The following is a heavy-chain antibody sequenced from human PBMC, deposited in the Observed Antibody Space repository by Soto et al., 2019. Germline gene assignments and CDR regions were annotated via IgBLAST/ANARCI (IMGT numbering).Heavy chain of an antibody. CDR2: ISGSGGST. J-gene: IGHJ4*02. CDR3: TTTEVRYSGYDCGY. CDR1: GFTFSSYA. Sequence: PGGSLRLSCAASGFTFSSYAMSWVRQAPGKGLEWVSAISGSGGSTYYADSVKGRFTISRDNSKNTLYLQMNSLKTEDTAVYYCTTTEVRYSGYDCGYWGQGPLVTTSS. D-gene: IGHD5-12*01. V-gene: IGHV3-23*01.